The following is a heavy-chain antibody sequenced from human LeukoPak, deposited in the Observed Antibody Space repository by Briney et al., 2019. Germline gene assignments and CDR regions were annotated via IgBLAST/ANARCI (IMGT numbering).Heavy chain of an antibody. CDR2: IYTSGST. D-gene: IGHD2-2*01. Sequence: PSETLSLTCTVSGGSISSGSYYWSWIRQPAGKGLEWIGRIYTSGSTNYNPSLKSRVTISVDTSKNQFSLKLSSVTAADTAVYYCARYLGYCSSTSCSPLDYWGQGTLVTVSS. CDR1: GGSISSGSYY. V-gene: IGHV4-61*02. CDR3: ARYLGYCSSTSCSPLDY. J-gene: IGHJ4*02.